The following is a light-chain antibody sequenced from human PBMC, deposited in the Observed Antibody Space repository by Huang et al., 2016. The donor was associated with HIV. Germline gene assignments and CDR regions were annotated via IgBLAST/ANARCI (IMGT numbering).Light chain of an antibody. CDR1: QSVSSN. Sequence: EIVMTQSPGTLSVSPGERATLSCRASQSVSSNLAWYQQKPGQAPRRLIFAASSRATGIPARFSGSGSGTEFTLTISSLQSEDFAVYYCQQYNYRPPFTFGQGTKLEIK. CDR2: AAS. J-gene: IGKJ2*01. V-gene: IGKV3-15*01. CDR3: QQYNYRPPFT.